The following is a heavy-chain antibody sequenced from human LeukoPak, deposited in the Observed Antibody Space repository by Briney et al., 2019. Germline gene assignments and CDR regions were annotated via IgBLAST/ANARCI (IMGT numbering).Heavy chain of an antibody. V-gene: IGHV1-18*01. CDR2: ISAYNGNT. J-gene: IGHJ4*02. CDR1: GYTFTSYG. Sequence: ASVKVSCKASGYTFTSYGISWVRQAPGQGLEWMGWISAYNGNTNYAQKLQGRVTMTTDTSTSTAYMELRSLRSDDTAVYYCARGHYYDSSGYPPFDYWGQGTLVTVSS. CDR3: ARGHYYDSSGYPPFDY. D-gene: IGHD3-22*01.